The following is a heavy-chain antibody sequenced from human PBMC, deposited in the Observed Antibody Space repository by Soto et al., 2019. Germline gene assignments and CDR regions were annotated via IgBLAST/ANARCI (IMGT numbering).Heavy chain of an antibody. Sequence: SETLSLTCAVSGYSISTGFNWGWIRQPPGKGLEWIGSIYHSGSTYYNLSLKSRVTISADTSKNQISLKLISVTAADTALYYCARDWGTGFYHFVYWGQGTLVTVS. CDR1: GYSISTGFN. V-gene: IGHV4-38-2*02. CDR2: IYHSGST. D-gene: IGHD6-19*01. CDR3: ARDWGTGFYHFVY. J-gene: IGHJ4*02.